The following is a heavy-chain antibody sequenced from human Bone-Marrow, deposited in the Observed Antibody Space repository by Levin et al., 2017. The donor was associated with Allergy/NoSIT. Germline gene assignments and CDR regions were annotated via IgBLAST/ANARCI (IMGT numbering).Heavy chain of an antibody. J-gene: IGHJ3*01. Sequence: PGGSLRLSCTGSGFTFSDFWMSWVRQAPGKGLEWVANIDRVGSVRRYVASVEGRFITSRDNAESSLYLHMDSLKAEDTGIYYCAKAYYGDYGAFEVWGRGTTVAVSS. V-gene: IGHV3-7*01. CDR1: GFTFSDFW. CDR2: IDRVGSVR. CDR3: AKAYYGDYGAFEV. D-gene: IGHD4-17*01.